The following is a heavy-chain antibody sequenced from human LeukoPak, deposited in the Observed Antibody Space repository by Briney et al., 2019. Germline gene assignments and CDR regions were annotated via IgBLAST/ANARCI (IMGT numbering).Heavy chain of an antibody. D-gene: IGHD2-2*01. V-gene: IGHV3-72*01. Sequence: GGSLRLSCAASGFKFSDHYIDWVRQAPGKGLEWVGRSRNKASSYTTEYAASVEGRFTISRDVSESSLYLQMNSLRTEDTAVYYCTPQRGYAMLIWGQGALVTVSS. CDR1: GFKFSDHY. J-gene: IGHJ4*02. CDR3: TPQRGYAMLI. CDR2: SRNKASSYTT.